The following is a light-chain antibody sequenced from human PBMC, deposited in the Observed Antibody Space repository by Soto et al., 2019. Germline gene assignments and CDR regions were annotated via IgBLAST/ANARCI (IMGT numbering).Light chain of an antibody. J-gene: IGLJ1*01. CDR3: SSYTSGSTLYV. Sequence: QSALTQPASVSGSPGQSITISCAGTSSDIGGYNYVSWYQQHPGKAPNVMIYEVSNRPSGVSNRFSGSKSGNTASLTISGLQAEDEADYYCSSYTSGSTLYVFGSGTKVTVL. CDR1: SSDIGGYNY. V-gene: IGLV2-14*01. CDR2: EVS.